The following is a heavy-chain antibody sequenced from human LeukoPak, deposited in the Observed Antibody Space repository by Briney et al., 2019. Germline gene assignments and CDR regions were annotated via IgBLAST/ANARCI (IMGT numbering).Heavy chain of an antibody. CDR1: SGSISSSDYY. J-gene: IGHJ6*02. V-gene: IGHV4-39*07. D-gene: IGHD2-15*01. CDR3: VVVAAANYGMDV. Sequence: PSETLSLTCTVSSGSISSSDYYWGWIRQPPGKGLEWIGSIYYSGSPYYNPSLESRVTVSVDTSKNQFSLTLSSVTAADTAVYYCVVVAAANYGMDVWGQGTTVTVSS. CDR2: IYYSGSP.